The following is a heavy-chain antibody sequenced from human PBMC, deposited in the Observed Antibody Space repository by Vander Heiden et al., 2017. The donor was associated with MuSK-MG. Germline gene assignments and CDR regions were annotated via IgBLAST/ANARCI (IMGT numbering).Heavy chain of an antibody. CDR1: GGSISSGGYY. Sequence: QVQLQESGPGLVKPSQTLSLTCTVSGGSISSGGYYWSWIRQHPGKGLEWIGYIYYSGSTYYNPSLKSRVTISVDTSKNQFSLKLSSVTPPEPAVYYCAREGGYVSSGYIYFDYWFDGTLVTLAS. J-gene: IGHJ4*01. D-gene: IGHD3-22*01. V-gene: IGHV4-31*03. CDR3: AREGGYVSSGYIYFDY. CDR2: IYYSGST.